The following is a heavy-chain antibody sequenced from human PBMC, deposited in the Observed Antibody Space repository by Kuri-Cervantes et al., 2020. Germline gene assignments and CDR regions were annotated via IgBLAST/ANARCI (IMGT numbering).Heavy chain of an antibody. J-gene: IGHJ4*02. Sequence: SCTVSGGSISSGDYYWSWIRQPPGKGLEWIGYIYYSGSTYYNPSLKSRVTISVDTSKNQFSLKLSSVTAADTAVYYCASMTTGNFDYWGQGTLVTVSS. CDR1: GGSISSGDYY. V-gene: IGHV4-30-4*01. D-gene: IGHD4-17*01. CDR3: ASMTTGNFDY. CDR2: IYYSGST.